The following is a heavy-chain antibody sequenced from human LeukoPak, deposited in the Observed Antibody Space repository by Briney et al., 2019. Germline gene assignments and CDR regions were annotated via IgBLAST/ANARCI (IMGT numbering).Heavy chain of an antibody. Sequence: SETLSLTCAVYGGSFSGYYWSWIRQPPGKGLEWIGEINHSGSTNYNPSLKSRVTISVDTSKNQFSLKLSSVTAADTAVYYCARVLYGSGSYRLDYWGQGTLVTVSS. J-gene: IGHJ4*02. CDR1: GGSFSGYY. V-gene: IGHV4-34*01. CDR2: INHSGST. CDR3: ARVLYGSGSYRLDY. D-gene: IGHD3-10*01.